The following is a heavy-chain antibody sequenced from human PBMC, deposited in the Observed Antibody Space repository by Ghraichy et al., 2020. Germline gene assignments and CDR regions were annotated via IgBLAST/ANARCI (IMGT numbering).Heavy chain of an antibody. J-gene: IGHJ4*02. CDR1: GGSIRTSY. Sequence: SQTLSLTCTVSGGSIRTSYWSWIRQPPGKGLEWIGYTYYSGSTNYNPSLKSRVTISVDTSKNQFSLKLSSVTAADTAVYYCARGYRGYDALDYWGQGTLVTVSS. V-gene: IGHV4-59*01. CDR2: TYYSGST. D-gene: IGHD5-12*01. CDR3: ARGYRGYDALDY.